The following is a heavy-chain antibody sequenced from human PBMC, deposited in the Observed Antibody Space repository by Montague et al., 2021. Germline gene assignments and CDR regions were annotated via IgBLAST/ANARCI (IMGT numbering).Heavy chain of an antibody. J-gene: IGHJ4*02. V-gene: IGHV3-48*02. CDR2: ITSSSSTK. D-gene: IGHD5-18*01. CDR3: ARGRGYSQGY. Sequence: SLRLSCAASGFTSSSFGMNWVRQAPGKGLEWVSYITSSSSTKDYADSVKGRFTISRDNAKNSLYLQMNSLRDEDTAVYYCARGRGYSQGYWGQGTLVTVSS. CDR1: GFTSSSFG.